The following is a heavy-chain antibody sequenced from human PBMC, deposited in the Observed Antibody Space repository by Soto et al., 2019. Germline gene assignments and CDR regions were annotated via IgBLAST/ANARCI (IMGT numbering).Heavy chain of an antibody. CDR3: ARDRITAAGTHY. J-gene: IGHJ4*02. V-gene: IGHV1-3*01. Sequence: GGSVKVSCKASGYTFTMYTLHGVRQSPGQRLEWMGRINAGNGDTKYSLKFQDRVTITRDTSASTAYMEVSSLRSEDTAIYYCARDRITAAGTHYWGQGTLVTVSS. CDR1: GYTFTMYT. D-gene: IGHD6-13*01. CDR2: INAGNGDT.